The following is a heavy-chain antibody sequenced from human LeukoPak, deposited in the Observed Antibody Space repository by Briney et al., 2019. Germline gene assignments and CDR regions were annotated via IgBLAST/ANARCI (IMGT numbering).Heavy chain of an antibody. D-gene: IGHD5-24*01. Sequence: PGGSLRLSCAASGFTFSDYGMVWVRQAPGKGLEWVSSISIGSNYIYYGDSVKGRFTISRDNAKKSLYLQMNSLRAEDTAVYYCARRWLQSYAFDIWGQGTMVTVSS. CDR3: ARRWLQSYAFDI. CDR1: GFTFSDYG. J-gene: IGHJ3*02. CDR2: ISIGSNYI. V-gene: IGHV3-21*01.